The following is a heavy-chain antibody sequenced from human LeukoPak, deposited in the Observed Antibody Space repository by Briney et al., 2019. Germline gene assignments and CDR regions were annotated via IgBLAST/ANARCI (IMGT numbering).Heavy chain of an antibody. Sequence: GGSLRLSCAASGFTFSSYGMSWVRQAPGKGLERVSAISGSGGSTYCADSVKGRFTISRDDSKNTLYLQMNSLRAEDTAVYYCAKDSKSSGYYFSFFYYFDYWGQGTLVTVSS. CDR3: AKDSKSSGYYFSFFYYFDY. V-gene: IGHV3-23*01. CDR2: ISGSGGST. J-gene: IGHJ4*02. CDR1: GFTFSSYG. D-gene: IGHD3-22*01.